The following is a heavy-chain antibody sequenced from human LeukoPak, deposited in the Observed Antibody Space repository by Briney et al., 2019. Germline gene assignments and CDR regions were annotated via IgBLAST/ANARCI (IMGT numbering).Heavy chain of an antibody. D-gene: IGHD3-3*01. CDR1: GFTFSSYS. J-gene: IGHJ5*02. Sequence: PGGSLRLSCAASGFTFSSYSMNWVRQAPGKGLEWVSSISSSSSYIYYADSVKGRFTISRDNAKNSLYLQMNSLRAEDTAVYYCARDPTQTIFGVVNTNWFDPWGQGTLVTVSS. V-gene: IGHV3-21*01. CDR3: ARDPTQTIFGVVNTNWFDP. CDR2: ISSSSSYI.